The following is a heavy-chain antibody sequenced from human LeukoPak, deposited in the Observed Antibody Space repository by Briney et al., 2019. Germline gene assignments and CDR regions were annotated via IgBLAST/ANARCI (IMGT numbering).Heavy chain of an antibody. CDR3: ARVGGSGSPFDY. D-gene: IGHD3-10*01. J-gene: IGHJ4*02. CDR1: GGSISSYY. CDR2: IYYSGST. Sequence: PSEALSLTCTVSGGSISSYYWSWIRQPPGKGLEWIGYIYYSGSTNYNPSLTSRVTISVDTSKNQFSLKLSSVTAADTAVYYCARVGGSGSPFDYWGQGTLVTVSS. V-gene: IGHV4-59*01.